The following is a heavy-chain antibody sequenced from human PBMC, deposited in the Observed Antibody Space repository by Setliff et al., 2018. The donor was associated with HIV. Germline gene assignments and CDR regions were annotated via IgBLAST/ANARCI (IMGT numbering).Heavy chain of an antibody. D-gene: IGHD4-17*01. CDR3: ARTDYGGNSGGNYFDY. Sequence: ASVKVSCKASGYTFTTYDITWVRQAPGQGLEWLGWISPYNGHTNFAQKFQGRVTMTTDTATSTAYMEVRSLRSDDTAVYYRARTDYGGNSGGNYFDYWGQGSLVTVS. V-gene: IGHV1-18*01. CDR1: GYTFTTYD. J-gene: IGHJ4*02. CDR2: ISPYNGHT.